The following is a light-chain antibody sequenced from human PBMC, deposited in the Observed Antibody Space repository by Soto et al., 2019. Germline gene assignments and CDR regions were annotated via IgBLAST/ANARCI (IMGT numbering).Light chain of an antibody. J-gene: IGKJ4*01. CDR2: GAS. Sequence: IQLTQSPTSLSASVGDRVTITCRASQGISSYLAWYQQKPGKAPKLLIYGASTLQSGVPSRFSGSGPGTDFTLTVGSLQPEDFATYYCQQLNSYPLTFGGGTKVEIK. CDR1: QGISSY. V-gene: IGKV1-9*01. CDR3: QQLNSYPLT.